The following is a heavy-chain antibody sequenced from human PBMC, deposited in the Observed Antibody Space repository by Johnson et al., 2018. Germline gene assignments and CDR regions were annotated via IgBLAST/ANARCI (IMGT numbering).Heavy chain of an antibody. J-gene: IGHJ1*01. CDR1: GFTFSSYW. CDR3: ASVPRAGYFQH. V-gene: IGHV3-7*01. Sequence: EVQLVESGGGLVQPGGSLRLSCAASGFTFSSYWMSWVRQAPGKGLEWVANIKQDGSEKYYVDSVKGRFTISRDNAKNSLYLQRNSLRAEDTAVYYCASVPRAGYFQHWGQGTLVTVSS. CDR2: IKQDGSEK.